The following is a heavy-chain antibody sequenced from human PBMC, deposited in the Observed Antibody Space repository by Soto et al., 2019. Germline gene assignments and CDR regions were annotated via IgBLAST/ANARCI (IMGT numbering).Heavy chain of an antibody. CDR3: ARDPAAAGPGGGLGFDL. D-gene: IGHD6-13*01. CDR2: IIPIFGTA. CDR1: GGTFSSYA. V-gene: IGHV1-69*01. Sequence: QVQLVQSGAEVKKPGSSVKVSCKASGGTFSSYAISWVRQAPGQGLEWMGGIIPIFGTANYAQKFQGRVKITADESTSTAYMELSSLRSEDTAVYYCARDPAAAGPGGGLGFDLWGRGTLVTVSS. J-gene: IGHJ2*01.